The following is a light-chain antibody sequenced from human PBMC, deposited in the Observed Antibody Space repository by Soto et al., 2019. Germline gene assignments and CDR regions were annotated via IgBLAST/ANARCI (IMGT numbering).Light chain of an antibody. CDR2: EVT. V-gene: IGLV2-8*01. Sequence: QSDLTQPPSASGSPGQSVTISCTGTSSDVGGYDYVSWYQQYQGKAPKLMIYEVTKRPSGVPDRFSGSKSGNTASLTVSGLQAEDEADYYCSSYAGSNNVVFGGGTKLTVL. J-gene: IGLJ2*01. CDR3: SSYAGSNNVV. CDR1: SSDVGGYDY.